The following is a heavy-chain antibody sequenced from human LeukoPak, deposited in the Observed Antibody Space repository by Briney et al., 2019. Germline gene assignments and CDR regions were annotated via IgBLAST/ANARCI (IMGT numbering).Heavy chain of an antibody. CDR1: GFTSSSYA. CDR3: AKVLTFDYAGNWFDP. J-gene: IGHJ5*02. V-gene: IGHV3-23*01. Sequence: QPGGSLRLSCAASGFTSSSYAMSWVRQAPGKGLEWVSAISGSGGSTYYADSVKGRFTISRDNSKNTLYLQMNSLRAEDTAVYYCAKVLTFDYAGNWFDPWGQGTLVTVSS. CDR2: ISGSGGST. D-gene: IGHD3-9*01.